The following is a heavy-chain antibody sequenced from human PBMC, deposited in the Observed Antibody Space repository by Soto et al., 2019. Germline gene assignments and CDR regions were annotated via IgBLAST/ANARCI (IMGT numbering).Heavy chain of an antibody. CDR1: GYTFTSYD. CDR2: INPNSGNT. CDR3: ARIDFWGGCYFSFDI. D-gene: IGHD3-3*01. J-gene: IGHJ3*02. Sequence: ASVKVSCKASGYTFTSYDINWVRQATGQGLEWMGWINPNSGNTGYAQKFQGRVTMTRNTSISKAYMELRSLRSVDTAVYYCARIDFWGGCYFSFDIWGQGTMVTVSS. V-gene: IGHV1-8*02.